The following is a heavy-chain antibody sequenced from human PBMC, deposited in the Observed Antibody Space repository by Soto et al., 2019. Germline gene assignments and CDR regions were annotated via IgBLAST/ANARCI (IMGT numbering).Heavy chain of an antibody. D-gene: IGHD1-26*01. CDR2: IKSKTDGGTT. V-gene: IGHV3-15*07. CDR3: TTKWDSVSYRHYYYYGKDV. Sequence: PGGSLRLSCAASGFTFSNAWMNWVRQAPGKGLEWVGRIKSKTDGGTTDYAAPVKGRFTISRDDSKNTLYLQMNSLKTEDTAVYYCTTKWDSVSYRHYYYYGKDVWGQGTRVTVSS. J-gene: IGHJ6*02. CDR1: GFTFSNAW.